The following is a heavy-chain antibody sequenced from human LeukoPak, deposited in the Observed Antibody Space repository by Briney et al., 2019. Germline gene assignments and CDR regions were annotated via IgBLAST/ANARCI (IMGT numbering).Heavy chain of an antibody. CDR3: ARDGTHCRGGSCSRGDY. D-gene: IGHD2-15*01. Sequence: GGSLRLSCAASGFTFSSYSMNWVRQAPGKGLEWVSSISSSSSYIYYADSVKGRFTISRANAKTSLYLQITSLRAEDTAVYYCARDGTHCRGGSCSRGDYWGQGTLVTVSS. CDR1: GFTFSSYS. J-gene: IGHJ4*02. CDR2: ISSSSSYI. V-gene: IGHV3-21*01.